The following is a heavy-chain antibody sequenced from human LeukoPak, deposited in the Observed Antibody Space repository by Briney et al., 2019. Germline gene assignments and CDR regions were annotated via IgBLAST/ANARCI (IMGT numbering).Heavy chain of an antibody. CDR1: GGSISSSSYY. CDR2: IYYSGST. D-gene: IGHD1-1*01. J-gene: IGHJ5*02. V-gene: IGHV4-39*01. Sequence: SETLSLTCTDSGGSISSSSYYWGWIRQPPGKGLEWIGSIYYSGSTYYNPSLKSRVTISVDTSKNQFSLKLSSVTAADTAVYYCARIWYSPQRGGDWFDPWGQGTLVTVSS. CDR3: ARIWYSPQRGGDWFDP.